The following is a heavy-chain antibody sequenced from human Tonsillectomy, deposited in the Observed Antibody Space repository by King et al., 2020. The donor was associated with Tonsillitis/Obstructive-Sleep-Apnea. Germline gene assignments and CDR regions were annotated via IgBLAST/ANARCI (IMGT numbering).Heavy chain of an antibody. J-gene: IGHJ1*01. CDR2: ISKGGSAK. V-gene: IGHV3-30*04. Sequence: VQLVESGGGVVQPGRSLRLSCSASGFRFSNFVLHWVRQAPGKGLEWVGLISKGGSAKTYGDSVKGRFTISRDDSKATLYLQMDSLRDEDTAVYYCAMAGYRRGRAGCYDCWGHDTL. CDR3: AMAGYRRGRAGCYDC. D-gene: IGHD2-2*01. CDR1: GFRFSNFV.